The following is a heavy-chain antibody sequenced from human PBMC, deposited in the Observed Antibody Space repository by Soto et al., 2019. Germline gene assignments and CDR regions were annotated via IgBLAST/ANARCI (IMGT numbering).Heavy chain of an antibody. CDR3: ARDGGYSGYDIDF. D-gene: IGHD5-12*01. Sequence: GGSQRLSCEASGFKLSSYSMNWDRQDPGKGLDWVSYISRTSSAIYYADSVKGRFTISRDNANNLLFLQMNSLRDEDTAVYYCARDGGYSGYDIDFWGQGTLVTVSS. J-gene: IGHJ4*02. V-gene: IGHV3-48*02. CDR1: GFKLSSYS. CDR2: ISRTSSAI.